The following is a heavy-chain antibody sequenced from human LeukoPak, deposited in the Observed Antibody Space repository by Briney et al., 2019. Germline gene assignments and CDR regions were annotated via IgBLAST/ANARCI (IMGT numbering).Heavy chain of an antibody. D-gene: IGHD3-10*01. CDR3: AKALLWFGEPSHIDY. CDR2: ISGSGGST. Sequence: GGSLRLSCAASGFTFSTYAMSWVRQAPGTGLEWVSSISGSGGSTYYADSVKGRFTISRDNSKNTLYLQMNSLRAEDTAVYYCAKALLWFGEPSHIDYWGQGTLVTASS. J-gene: IGHJ4*02. CDR1: GFTFSTYA. V-gene: IGHV3-23*01.